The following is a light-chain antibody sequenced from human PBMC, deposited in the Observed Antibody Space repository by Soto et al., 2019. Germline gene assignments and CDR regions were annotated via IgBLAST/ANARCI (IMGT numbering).Light chain of an antibody. J-gene: IGKJ2*01. CDR2: AAS. CDR1: QGISSY. CDR3: QQLNTYPYT. Sequence: IQLTQSPSSLSASVGDRVTITCRASQGISSYLAWYQQKPGKAPKLLIYAASTLQSGVPSRFSGSGSGTDFTLTISSPQPEDFATYYCQQLNTYPYTFGQGTELEIK. V-gene: IGKV1-9*01.